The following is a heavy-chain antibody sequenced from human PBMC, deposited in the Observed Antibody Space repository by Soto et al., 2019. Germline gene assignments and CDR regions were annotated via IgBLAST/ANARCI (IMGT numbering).Heavy chain of an antibody. CDR2: IYWDDDK. D-gene: IGHD1-26*01. Sequence: QITLKESGPTLVKPTQTLTLTCTFSGFSLSTYGVGVGWIRQPPGKALVWLALIYWDDDKRYSPSLKSRLTITNDTSKNQVVRTVSNMDPVDTATYYCAHESGSWGEDGMDVWGQGTTVTVSS. J-gene: IGHJ6*02. CDR1: GFSLSTYGVG. CDR3: AHESGSWGEDGMDV. V-gene: IGHV2-5*02.